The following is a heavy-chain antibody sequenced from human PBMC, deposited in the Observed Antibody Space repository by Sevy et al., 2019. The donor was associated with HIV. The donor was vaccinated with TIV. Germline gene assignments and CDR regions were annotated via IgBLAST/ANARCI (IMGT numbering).Heavy chain of an antibody. CDR2: ITDSRST. CDR1: GGSIRRGDYF. D-gene: IGHD3-10*01. CDR3: ARLRGGYGNGWFYYYMDV. V-gene: IGHV4-39*01. J-gene: IGHJ6*03. Sequence: SETLSLTCSVTGGSIRRGDYFWGWIRQSPGKGLEWIGSITDSRSTYYNPSLKSRVTMSVDTSKNQFSLKLSSVTAADTAVHYCARLRGGYGNGWFYYYMDVWGKGTTVTVSS.